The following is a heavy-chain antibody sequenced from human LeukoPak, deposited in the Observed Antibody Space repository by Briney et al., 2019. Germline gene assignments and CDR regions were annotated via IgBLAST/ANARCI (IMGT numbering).Heavy chain of an antibody. CDR3: ATRPTPPYYYYYMDV. J-gene: IGHJ6*03. CDR1: GGSFSGYY. D-gene: IGHD4-23*01. Sequence: PETLSLTCAVYGGSFSGYYWNWIRQPPGKGLEWIGEINHSGSTNYNPTLKSRVTISVDTSKNQFSLKLNSVTAADTAVYYCATRPTPPYYYYYMDVWGKGTTVTVSS. CDR2: INHSGST. V-gene: IGHV4-34*01.